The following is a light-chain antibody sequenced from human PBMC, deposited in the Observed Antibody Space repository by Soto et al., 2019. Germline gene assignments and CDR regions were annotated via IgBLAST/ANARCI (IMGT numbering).Light chain of an antibody. Sequence: DIVMTQSPDSLAVSLGERATINCKSSQSVLYSSDNKNYLAWYQQKPGQPPKLLIYWASTRDSGVPDRCSGSGSGADFTLTISSLQAEYVAVYYCQQYYSTLTFGGGTKVEIK. CDR1: QSVLYSSDNKNY. CDR3: QQYYSTLT. CDR2: WAS. V-gene: IGKV4-1*01. J-gene: IGKJ4*01.